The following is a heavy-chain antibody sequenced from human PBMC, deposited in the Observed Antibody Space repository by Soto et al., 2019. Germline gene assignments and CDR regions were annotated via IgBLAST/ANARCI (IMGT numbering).Heavy chain of an antibody. CDR1: VFTFSHAW. V-gene: IGHV3-15*01. CDR2: IKSKTDGGTA. Sequence: GSLRLSCAASVFTFSHAWMSWVRQAPGKGLEWVGRIKSKTDGGTADYAAPVKGRFTISRDDSENTLYLQMIRLKTEDTAEYYCTTGGETMDVWGQGTTVTVSS. CDR3: TTGGETMDV. D-gene: IGHD2-21*01. J-gene: IGHJ6*02.